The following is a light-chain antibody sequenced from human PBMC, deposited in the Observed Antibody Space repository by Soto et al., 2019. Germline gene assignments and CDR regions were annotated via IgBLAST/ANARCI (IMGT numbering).Light chain of an antibody. V-gene: IGKV3-15*01. J-gene: IGKJ1*01. Sequence: EIMITQPPSALSVSPGKRATLNCRASQSVSSNLAWYQQKPGQAPRLLIYGASTRATGIPARFSGSGSGTEFTLTISSLQSEDFAVYFCQHYSDWPTFGQGTKVDI. CDR3: QHYSDWPT. CDR2: GAS. CDR1: QSVSSN.